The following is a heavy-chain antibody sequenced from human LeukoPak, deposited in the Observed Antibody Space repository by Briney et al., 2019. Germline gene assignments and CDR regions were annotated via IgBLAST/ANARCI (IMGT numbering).Heavy chain of an antibody. V-gene: IGHV1-69*01. CDR3: ARGSHSRVAGTDY. CDR2: IIPIFGTA. Sequence: SVKVSCKASGGTFSSYAISWVRQAPGQGLEWMGGIIPIFGTANYAQKFQGRVTITADESPSTAYMELSSLRSEDTAVYYCARGSHSRVAGTDYWGQGTLVTVSS. D-gene: IGHD6-19*01. J-gene: IGHJ4*02. CDR1: GGTFSSYA.